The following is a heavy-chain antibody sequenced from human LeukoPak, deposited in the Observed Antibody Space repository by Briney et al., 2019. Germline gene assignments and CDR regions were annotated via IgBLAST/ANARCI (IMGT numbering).Heavy chain of an antibody. CDR2: IKQDGSEK. CDR3: ARVYSSGWPHAFDI. J-gene: IGHJ3*02. Sequence: GGSLRPSCAASGFTFSSYWMSWVRQAPGKGLEWVANIKQDGSEKYYVDSVKGRFTISRDNAKNSLYLQMNSLRAEDTALYYCARVYSSGWPHAFDIWGQGTMVTVSS. CDR1: GFTFSSYW. D-gene: IGHD6-19*01. V-gene: IGHV3-7*03.